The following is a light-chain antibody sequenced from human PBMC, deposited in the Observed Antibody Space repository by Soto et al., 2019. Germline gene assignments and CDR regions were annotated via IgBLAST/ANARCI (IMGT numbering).Light chain of an antibody. CDR2: RNN. Sequence: QSVVTQPPSASGTPGQRVTISCSGSFSTLGSDYVYWYRQFQGPAPKLLIYRNNQRPPGVPDRFSGSKSGTSASLAISGLRSEDEADYYCATWDDTMSAPRVFGAGTKLTVL. J-gene: IGLJ3*02. CDR3: ATWDDTMSAPRV. CDR1: FSTLGSDY. V-gene: IGLV1-47*01.